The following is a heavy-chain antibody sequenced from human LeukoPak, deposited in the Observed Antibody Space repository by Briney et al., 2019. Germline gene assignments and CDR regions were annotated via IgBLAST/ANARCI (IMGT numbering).Heavy chain of an antibody. V-gene: IGHV3-30*18. CDR1: GFTFSSYD. D-gene: IGHD2-15*01. Sequence: PGGSLRLSCAASGFTFSSYDMHWVRQAPGKGLEWVALIAYDGSNKYYADSVKGRLTISRDNSKNTLYLQMDSLRAEDTAVYYCAKRGAPTYYFDYWGQGTLVTVSS. J-gene: IGHJ4*02. CDR3: AKRGAPTYYFDY. CDR2: IAYDGSNK.